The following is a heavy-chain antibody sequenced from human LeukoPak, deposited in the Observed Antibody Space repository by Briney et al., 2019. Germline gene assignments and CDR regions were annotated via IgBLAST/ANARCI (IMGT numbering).Heavy chain of an antibody. CDR1: GGSIRSSSYY. V-gene: IGHV4-39*07. D-gene: IGHD3-22*01. CDR2: IHYSGST. J-gene: IGHJ5*02. Sequence: PSETLSLTCTVSGGSIRSSSYYWGWIRQPPGQGLEWIGSIHYSGSTHYNPSLKSRVTISVDTSKNQFSLKLSSVTAADTAVYYCARRDSSGYYSWFDPWGQGTLVTVSS. CDR3: ARRDSSGYYSWFDP.